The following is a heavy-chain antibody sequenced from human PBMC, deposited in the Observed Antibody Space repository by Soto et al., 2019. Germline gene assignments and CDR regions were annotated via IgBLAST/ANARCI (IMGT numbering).Heavy chain of an antibody. D-gene: IGHD3-22*01. J-gene: IGHJ4*02. Sequence: SETLSLTCTVSGGSISSGGYYWSWIRQHPGKGLEWIGYIYYSGSTYYNPSLKSRVTISVDTSKNQFSLKLSSVTAADTAVYYCARGPPSYYYDSSGYQGDYWGQGTLVTVSS. CDR3: ARGPPSYYYDSSGYQGDY. CDR2: IYYSGST. V-gene: IGHV4-31*03. CDR1: GGSISSGGYY.